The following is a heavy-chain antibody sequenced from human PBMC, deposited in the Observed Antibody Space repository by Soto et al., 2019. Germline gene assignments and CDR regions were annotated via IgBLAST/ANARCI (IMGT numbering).Heavy chain of an antibody. V-gene: IGHV4-34*01. J-gene: IGHJ6*02. CDR3: ARGSPHLDIVVVPAAFGMDV. CDR2: INHSGST. D-gene: IGHD2-2*03. Sequence: QVQLQQWGAGLLKPSETLSLTCAVYGGSFSGYYWSWIRQPPGKGLEWIGEINHSGSTNYNPSLKSRVTISVDTSKNQFSLKLSSVTAADTAVYYCARGSPHLDIVVVPAAFGMDVLGQGTTVTVSS. CDR1: GGSFSGYY.